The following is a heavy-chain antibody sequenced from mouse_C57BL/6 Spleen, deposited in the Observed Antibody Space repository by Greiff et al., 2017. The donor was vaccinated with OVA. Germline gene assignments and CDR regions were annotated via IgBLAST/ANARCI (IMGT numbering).Heavy chain of an antibody. CDR2: ISDGGSYT. J-gene: IGHJ4*01. V-gene: IGHV5-4*01. D-gene: IGHD1-1*01. CDR3: ARSITTVVADYAMDY. CDR1: GFTFSSYA. Sequence: VQLQQSGGGLVKPGGSLKLSCAASGFTFSSYAMSWVRQTPEKRLEWVATISDGGSYTYYPDNVKGRFTISRDNAKNNLYLQMSHLKSEDTAMYYCARSITTVVADYAMDYWGQGTSVTVSS.